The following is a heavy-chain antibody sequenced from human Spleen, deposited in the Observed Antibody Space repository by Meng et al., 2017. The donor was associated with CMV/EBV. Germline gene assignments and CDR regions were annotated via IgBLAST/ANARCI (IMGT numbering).Heavy chain of an antibody. J-gene: IGHJ5*02. V-gene: IGHV4-34*12. CDR2: VIHSGSS. D-gene: IGHD6-13*01. CDR1: GGSFRGYY. CDR3: ARAGKEQLVRRNWFDR. Sequence: GSLRLSCAVYGGSFRGYYWSWIRQPPGKGLEWLGEVIHSGSSNYNPSLKSRVSIAVDTSKNQFSLRLNSVTAADTAVYYCARAGKEQLVRRNWFDRWGQGTRVTVSS.